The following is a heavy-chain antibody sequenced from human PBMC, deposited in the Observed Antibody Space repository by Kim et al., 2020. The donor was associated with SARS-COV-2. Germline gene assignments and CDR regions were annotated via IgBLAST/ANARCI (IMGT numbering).Heavy chain of an antibody. D-gene: IGHD1-1*01. Sequence: GGSLRLSCTASGFTFGDYAMSWVRQAPGKGLEWVGFIRSKAYGGTTEYAASVKGRFTISRDDSKSIAYLQMNSLKTEDTAVYYCTREGRDDDEYYFDYWGQGTLVTVSS. CDR1: GFTFGDYA. CDR3: TREGRDDDEYYFDY. CDR2: IRSKAYGGTT. V-gene: IGHV3-49*04. J-gene: IGHJ4*02.